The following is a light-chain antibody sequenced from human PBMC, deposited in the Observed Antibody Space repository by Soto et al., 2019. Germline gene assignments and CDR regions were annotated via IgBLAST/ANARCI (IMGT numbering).Light chain of an antibody. CDR1: QDISDD. J-gene: IGKJ1*01. CDR2: GAS. CDR3: LQNHNYPRT. V-gene: IGKV1-6*01. Sequence: IQLTQSPSFLSASVGDRVTITCRASQDISDDVGWYQQTPGKAPKLLISGASRLQSGVPSRFSGSGSGAQFTLTITSLRPEDSAIYYCLQNHNYPRTFGQGTKVDIK.